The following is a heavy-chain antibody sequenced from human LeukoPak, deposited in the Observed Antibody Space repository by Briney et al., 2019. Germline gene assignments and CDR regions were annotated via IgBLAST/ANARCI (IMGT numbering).Heavy chain of an antibody. CDR2: INHSGST. Sequence: SETLSLTRSVYGGSFSGYYGSWIRQPPGKGLEWIGEINHSGSTNYNPSLKSRVTISVDASKNQFSLKLSSVTAADTAVYYCASVAFKANGVWGKGTTVTVSS. J-gene: IGHJ6*04. V-gene: IGHV4-34*01. CDR3: ASVAFKANGV. D-gene: IGHD5-12*01. CDR1: GGSFSGYY.